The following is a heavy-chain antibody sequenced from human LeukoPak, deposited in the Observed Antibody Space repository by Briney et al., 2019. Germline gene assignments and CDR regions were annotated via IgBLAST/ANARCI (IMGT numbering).Heavy chain of an antibody. Sequence: GGSLTLSCAASGFTFSSYGMHGVRQAPGKGLEWVAVISYDGSNKYYADSVKGRFTISRDNSKNTLYLQMNSLRAEDTAVYYCSKGGTVSPIDYWGQGTLVTVSS. J-gene: IGHJ4*02. V-gene: IGHV3-30*18. CDR3: SKGGTVSPIDY. D-gene: IGHD3-16*01. CDR1: GFTFSSYG. CDR2: ISYDGSNK.